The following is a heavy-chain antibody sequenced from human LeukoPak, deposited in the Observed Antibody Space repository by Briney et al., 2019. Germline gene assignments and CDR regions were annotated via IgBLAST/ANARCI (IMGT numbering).Heavy chain of an antibody. V-gene: IGHV4-39*07. Sequence: GSLRLSCAASGFTFSSHWMTWVRQAPGKGLEWIGSIYYSGSTYYNPSLKSRVTISVDTSKNQFSLKLSSVTAADTAVYYCARDLITIFGVATQDQYWFDPWGQGTLVTVSS. CDR2: IYYSGST. CDR1: GFTFSSHW. J-gene: IGHJ5*02. D-gene: IGHD3-3*01. CDR3: ARDLITIFGVATQDQYWFDP.